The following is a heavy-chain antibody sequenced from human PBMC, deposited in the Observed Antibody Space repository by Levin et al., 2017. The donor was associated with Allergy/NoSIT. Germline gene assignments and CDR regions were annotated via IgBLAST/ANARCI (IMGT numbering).Heavy chain of an antibody. CDR2: IKQDGSEK. CDR3: ARIDTNWRGLGY. D-gene: IGHD1-1*01. V-gene: IGHV3-7*01. J-gene: IGHJ4*02. CDR1: GFSFSTYW. Sequence: GGSLRPSCAASGFSFSTYWMSWVRQAPGKGLEWVANIKQDGSEKYYVDSMKGRFTISRDNAKNSLYLEMNSLRAEDTAVYYCARIDTNWRGLGYWGQGTLITVSS.